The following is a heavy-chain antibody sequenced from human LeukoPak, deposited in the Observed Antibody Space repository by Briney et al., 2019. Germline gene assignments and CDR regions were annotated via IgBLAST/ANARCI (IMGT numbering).Heavy chain of an antibody. V-gene: IGHV3-74*01. CDR2: TNSDGSST. D-gene: IGHD4-17*01. Sequence: GGSLRLSCAASGFTFSSYWMHWVRQAPGKVLVWVSRTNSDGSSTSYADSVKGRFTISRDNAKNTLYLQMNSLRVEDTALYYCARAQTYGDSRLLLDYWGQGTLVTVSS. CDR1: GFTFSSYW. CDR3: ARAQTYGDSRLLLDY. J-gene: IGHJ4*02.